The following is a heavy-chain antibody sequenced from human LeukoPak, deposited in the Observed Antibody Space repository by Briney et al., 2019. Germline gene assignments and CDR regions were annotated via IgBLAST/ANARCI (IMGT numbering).Heavy chain of an antibody. J-gene: IGHJ4*02. D-gene: IGHD1-26*01. CDR3: AKDWTVFTSRGSPADY. V-gene: IGHV3-30*02. CDR1: GFTFSSYG. Sequence: GGSLRLSCVASGFTFSSYGMHWVRQAPGKGLEWVAFIPYDGVNKYYADSVKGRFTISRDNSKNTLYPQMNSLRPEDTAVYYCAKDWTVFTSRGSPADYRGQGTLVTVSS. CDR2: IPYDGVNK.